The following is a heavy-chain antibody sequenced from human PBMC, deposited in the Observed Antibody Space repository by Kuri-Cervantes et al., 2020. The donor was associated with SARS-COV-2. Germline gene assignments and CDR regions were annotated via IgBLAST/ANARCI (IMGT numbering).Heavy chain of an antibody. Sequence: GESLKISCAASGFTFSSYGMHWVRQAPGKGLEWVAVISYDGSNKYYADSVKGRFTISRDNSKNTLYLQMNSLRAEDTAVYCCARDGGPQWLVHPLDYWGQGTLVTVSS. CDR3: ARDGGPQWLVHPLDY. CDR2: ISYDGSNK. CDR1: GFTFSSYG. D-gene: IGHD6-19*01. J-gene: IGHJ4*02. V-gene: IGHV3-30*03.